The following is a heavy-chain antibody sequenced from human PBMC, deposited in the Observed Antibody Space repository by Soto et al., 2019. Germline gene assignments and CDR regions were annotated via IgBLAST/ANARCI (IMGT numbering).Heavy chain of an antibody. V-gene: IGHV1-24*01. CDR2: CGLECGEA. D-gene: IGHD3-10*01. CDR3: ATPAQLWGAMITNINYDF. CDR1: GHTLPAFS. Sequence: ASVQVPCKIPGHTLPAFSIHWVRQAPGTGLGWMGGCGLECGEAIYAQEWNGRVTVTESTLTDTAYMELSGLTPDETAVYYCATPAQLWGAMITNINYDFCGQGTPVTVSS. J-gene: IGHJ4*02.